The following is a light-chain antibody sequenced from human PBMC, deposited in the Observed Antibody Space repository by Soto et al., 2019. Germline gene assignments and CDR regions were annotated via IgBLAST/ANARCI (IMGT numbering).Light chain of an antibody. CDR3: CSFAGSFTV. Sequence: QSALTQPASVSGSPGQSITISCTGTSSDVGGYNYVSWYQQHPGKAPKLMICEVSNRPSGVSNRFSGSKSGNTASLTISGLQAEDEADYYCCSFAGSFTVFGGGTKLTVL. J-gene: IGLJ2*01. CDR2: EVS. V-gene: IGLV2-14*01. CDR1: SSDVGGYNY.